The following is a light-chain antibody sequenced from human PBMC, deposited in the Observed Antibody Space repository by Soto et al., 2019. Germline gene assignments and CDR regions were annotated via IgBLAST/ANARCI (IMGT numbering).Light chain of an antibody. J-gene: IGKJ5*01. CDR1: QSVSSNY. Sequence: EIVLTQSPGTLSLSPGERGTLSCRASQSVSSNYLAWYQQKPGQAPRLLIYRTSTRPAAIPDRFSGSGSGTDFTLTISRLEPEDFGVYYCQQYGSSPITFGQGTRLEIK. V-gene: IGKV3-20*01. CDR3: QQYGSSPIT. CDR2: RTS.